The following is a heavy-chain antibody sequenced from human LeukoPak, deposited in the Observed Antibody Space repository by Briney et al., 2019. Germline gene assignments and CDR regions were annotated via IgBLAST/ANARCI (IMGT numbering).Heavy chain of an antibody. CDR2: MNPNSGNT. J-gene: IGHJ6*02. CDR3: ARDEGEWELLPAEVGSYGMDV. Sequence: ASVKVSCKASGYTFTSYDINWVRQATGQGLEWMGWMNPNSGNTGYAQKFQGRVTITRNTSISTAYMELSSLRSEDTAVYYCARDEGEWELLPAEVGSYGMDVWGQGITVTVSS. CDR1: GYTFTSYD. V-gene: IGHV1-8*03. D-gene: IGHD1-26*01.